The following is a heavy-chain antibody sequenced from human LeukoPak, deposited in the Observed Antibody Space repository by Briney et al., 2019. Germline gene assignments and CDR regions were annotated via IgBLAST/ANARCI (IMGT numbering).Heavy chain of an antibody. J-gene: IGHJ5*02. V-gene: IGHV4-59*01. CDR1: GGSISFYY. D-gene: IGHD6-19*01. Sequence: PSETLSLTCTVSGGSISFYYWSWIRQPPGKGLEWLGYIYYSGSTNYNPSLKSRVTISVDTSKNQFSLKLSSVTAADTAVYYCARVGYSSPGSWFDPWGQGTLVTVSS. CDR3: ARVGYSSPGSWFDP. CDR2: IYYSGST.